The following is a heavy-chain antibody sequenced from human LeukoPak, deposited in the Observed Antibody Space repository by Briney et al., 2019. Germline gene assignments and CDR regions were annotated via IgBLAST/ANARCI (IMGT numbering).Heavy chain of an antibody. CDR1: GGSISSYY. CDR3: ARSADIVILPAAMAFDP. D-gene: IGHD2-2*01. V-gene: IGHV4-59*01. CDR2: IHYSGST. Sequence: SETLSLTCTVSGGSISSYYWSWIRQPPGKGLEWIGYIHYSGSTKYNPSLKSRVTISVDTSNNNFSLKLSSVTAADTAVYYCARSADIVILPAAMAFDPWGQGTLVTVSS. J-gene: IGHJ5*02.